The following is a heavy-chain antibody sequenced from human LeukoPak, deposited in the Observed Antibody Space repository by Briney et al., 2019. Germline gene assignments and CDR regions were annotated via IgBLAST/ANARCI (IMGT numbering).Heavy chain of an antibody. CDR1: GFIFSNPW. Sequence: GGSLRLSCAGSGFIFSNPWMNWVRQAPGKGLEWAGRIKSKANGGTIDYAASVKGRFTISRDDSKDTVYLQMNSLKTEDTAVYYCATGITLDFWGQGTLVTVSS. CDR3: ATGITLDF. D-gene: IGHD1-14*01. V-gene: IGHV3-15*01. J-gene: IGHJ4*02. CDR2: IKSKANGGTI.